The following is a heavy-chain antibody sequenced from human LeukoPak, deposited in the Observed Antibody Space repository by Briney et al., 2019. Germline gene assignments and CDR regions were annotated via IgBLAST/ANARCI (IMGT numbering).Heavy chain of an antibody. CDR1: GYTFTGYY. J-gene: IGHJ5*02. Sequence: ASVKVSCKASGYTFTGYYMHWVRQAPGQGLEWMGWINPNSGGTNYAQKFQGRVTMTRDTSISTAYMELSRLRSDDTAVYYCARERPHDLGYCSSTSCDRWFDPWGQGTLVTVSS. CDR3: ARERPHDLGYCSSTSCDRWFDP. D-gene: IGHD2-2*02. CDR2: INPNSGGT. V-gene: IGHV1-2*02.